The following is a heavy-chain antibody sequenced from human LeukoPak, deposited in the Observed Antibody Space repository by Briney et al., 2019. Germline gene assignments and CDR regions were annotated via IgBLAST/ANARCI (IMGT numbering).Heavy chain of an antibody. Sequence: GGSLRLSCEASGFTFSNYWMTWVRQAPGKGLEWVSILYTSGNTDYADSVKGRFTISRDNSKNTLYLQMNSLRAEDTALYYCAKKAVALDYWGQGTLVTVSS. CDR2: LYTSGNT. CDR3: AKKAVALDY. D-gene: IGHD6-19*01. V-gene: IGHV3-53*01. CDR1: GFTFSNYW. J-gene: IGHJ4*02.